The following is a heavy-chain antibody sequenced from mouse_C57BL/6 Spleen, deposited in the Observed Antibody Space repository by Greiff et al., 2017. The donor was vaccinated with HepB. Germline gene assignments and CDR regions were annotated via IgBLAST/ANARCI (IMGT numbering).Heavy chain of an antibody. CDR1: GYTFTSYG. D-gene: IGHD2-4*01. V-gene: IGHV1-81*01. J-gene: IGHJ2*01. CDR2: IYPRSGNT. CDR3: ARSRDYDYDYFDY. Sequence: QVQLKESGAELARPGASVKLSCKASGYTFTSYGISWVKQRTGQGLEWIGEIYPRSGNTYYNEKFKGKATLTADKSSSTAYMELRSLTSEDSAVYFCARSRDYDYDYFDYWGQGTTLTVSS.